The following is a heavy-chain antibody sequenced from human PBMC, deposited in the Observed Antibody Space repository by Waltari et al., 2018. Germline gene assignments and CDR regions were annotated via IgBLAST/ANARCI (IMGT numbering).Heavy chain of an antibody. D-gene: IGHD6-19*01. CDR3: ARRNIAVAGIDY. CDR2: INHSGST. J-gene: IGHJ4*02. V-gene: IGHV4-34*01. CDR1: GGSFSGYY. Sequence: QVQLQQWGAGLLKPSETLSLTCAVYGGSFSGYYWSWIRQPPGKGLEWIGEINHSGSTNYNPSLKSRVTISVDTSKNQFSLKLSSVTAADTAVYYCARRNIAVAGIDYWGQGTLVTVSS.